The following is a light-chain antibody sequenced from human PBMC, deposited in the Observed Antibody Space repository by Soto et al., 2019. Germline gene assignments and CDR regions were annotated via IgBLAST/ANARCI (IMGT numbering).Light chain of an antibody. CDR2: DAS. Sequence: EIVLTKKKSTLSLSPGERATLSCRASQSVSSYFAWYQQKPGQAPRLLIYDASTRATGIPARFSGSGSGTAFTLTISSLEPEDFAVYYCQQLSTWPPITFGQGTLPEIK. CDR1: QSVSSY. J-gene: IGKJ5*01. V-gene: IGKV3-11*01. CDR3: QQLSTWPPIT.